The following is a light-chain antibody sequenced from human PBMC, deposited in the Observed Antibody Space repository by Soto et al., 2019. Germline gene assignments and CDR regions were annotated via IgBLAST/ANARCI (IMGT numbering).Light chain of an antibody. CDR3: QQYGSSPQWT. CDR2: GAS. J-gene: IGKJ1*01. V-gene: IGKV3-20*01. Sequence: EIVLTQSPGTLSLSPGERATLYCRSGQSVSSSYLAWYQQKPGQAPRLLIYGASSRATGIPDRFSGSGSGTDFTLTISRLEPEDFAVYYCQQYGSSPQWTFGQGTKVDIK. CDR1: QSVSSSY.